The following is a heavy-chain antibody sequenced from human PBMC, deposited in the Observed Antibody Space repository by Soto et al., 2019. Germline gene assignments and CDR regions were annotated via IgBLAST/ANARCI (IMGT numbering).Heavy chain of an antibody. Sequence: QVQLVQSGAEVRKPGASVTVSCKASGYTFSDYVIHWLRQAPGQRLEWMGWINAGNGNTKYSQTFQDRFTVTRDTSANTASMELSSLRVEDTAVYYCAREYCSGGACFLYFEYWGQGTLVTVSS. CDR1: GYTFSDYV. D-gene: IGHD2-15*01. V-gene: IGHV1-3*01. J-gene: IGHJ4*02. CDR3: AREYCSGGACFLYFEY. CDR2: INAGNGNT.